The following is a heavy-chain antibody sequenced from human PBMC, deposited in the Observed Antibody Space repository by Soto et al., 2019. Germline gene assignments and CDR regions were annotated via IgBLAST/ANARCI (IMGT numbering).Heavy chain of an antibody. Sequence: QVQLVQSGAEVKKPGASVKVSCKASGYTFTSYYMHWVRQAPGQGLEWMGIINPSGGSTSYAQKFQGRGTMTRDTSTSTVYMELSSLRSEDTAVYYCAARYCSSTSCYGRFDPWGQGTLVTVSS. J-gene: IGHJ5*02. V-gene: IGHV1-46*01. CDR1: GYTFTSYY. CDR3: AARYCSSTSCYGRFDP. CDR2: INPSGGST. D-gene: IGHD2-2*01.